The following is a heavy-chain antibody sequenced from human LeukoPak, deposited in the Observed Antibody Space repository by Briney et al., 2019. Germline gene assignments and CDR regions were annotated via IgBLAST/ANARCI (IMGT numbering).Heavy chain of an antibody. CDR1: GFTFIAYA. CDR2: IWYDGSNK. J-gene: IGHJ4*02. V-gene: IGHV3-33*01. CDR3: ARDLSYSSGFLDY. D-gene: IGHD6-19*01. Sequence: GGSLGLSCAASGFTFIAYAMTGFRQPPGKGREGVAVIWYDGSNKYYAASVKGRFTISRDNSKNTLYLQMNSLRAEDTAVYYCARDLSYSSGFLDYWGQGTLVTVSS.